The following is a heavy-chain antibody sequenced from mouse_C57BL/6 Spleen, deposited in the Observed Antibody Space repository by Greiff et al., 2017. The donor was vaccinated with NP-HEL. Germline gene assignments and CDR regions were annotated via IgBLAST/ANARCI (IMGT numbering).Heavy chain of an antibody. J-gene: IGHJ4*01. CDR3: ARGDYYDYDGYAMDY. CDR2: IYPGDGDT. CDR1: GYAFSSYW. V-gene: IGHV1-80*01. Sequence: QVQLQQSGAELVKPGASVKISCKASGYAFSSYWMNWVKQRPGKGLEWIGQIYPGDGDTNYNGKFKGKATLTADKSSSTAYMQLSSLTSEDSAVYVCARGDYYDYDGYAMDYWGQGTSVTVSS. D-gene: IGHD2-4*01.